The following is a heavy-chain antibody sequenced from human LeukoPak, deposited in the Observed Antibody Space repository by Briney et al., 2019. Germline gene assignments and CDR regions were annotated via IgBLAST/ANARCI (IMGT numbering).Heavy chain of an antibody. V-gene: IGHV4-61*02. CDR1: APSISSRSNY. CDR3: ARSLCSSTSCYIFWYFDL. Sequence: SQTLSLTCTVSAPSISSRSNYWGRIRQTAGKGLEWIGRIYTSQSTHYNPSLKSRVTISVDTSKIQFYLKLSSVTAADTAVYYCARSLCSSTSCYIFWYFDLWGRGTLVTVSS. CDR2: IYTSQST. D-gene: IGHD2-2*02. J-gene: IGHJ2*01.